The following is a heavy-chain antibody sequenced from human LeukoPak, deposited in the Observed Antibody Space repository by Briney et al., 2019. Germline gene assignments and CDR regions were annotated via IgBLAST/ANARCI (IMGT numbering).Heavy chain of an antibody. Sequence: GGSLRLSCAASGFTFSSYSMNWVRQAPGKGLEWVSYISSSSSTIYYADSVKGRFTISRDNAKNSPYLQMNSLRAEDTAVYYCATDSSSWYDYWGQGTLVTVSS. CDR2: ISSSSSTI. CDR3: ATDSSSWYDY. D-gene: IGHD6-13*01. J-gene: IGHJ4*02. V-gene: IGHV3-48*01. CDR1: GFTFSSYS.